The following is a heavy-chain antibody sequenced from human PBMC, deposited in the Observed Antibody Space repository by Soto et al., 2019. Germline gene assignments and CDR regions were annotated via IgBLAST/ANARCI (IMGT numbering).Heavy chain of an antibody. CDR2: IWYDGNNK. CDR1: GFTFSSYG. D-gene: IGHD7-27*01. Sequence: QVQLVESGGGVVQPGRSLRLSCAASGFTFSSYGMHWVRQAPGKGLEWVAVIWYDGNNKYYADSVKGRFIISRDNSKNTLYLQMNSLRAEDTAVYYCAREWGNYYYYGMDVWGQGTTVTVSS. CDR3: AREWGNYYYYGMDV. J-gene: IGHJ6*02. V-gene: IGHV3-33*01.